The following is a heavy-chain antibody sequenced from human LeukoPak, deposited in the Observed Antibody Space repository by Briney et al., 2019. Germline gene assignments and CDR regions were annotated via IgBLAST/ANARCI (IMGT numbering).Heavy chain of an antibody. V-gene: IGHV3-66*01. D-gene: IGHD5/OR15-5a*01. J-gene: IGHJ5*02. Sequence: PGGSLRLSCAASGFTVSNNYLHWVRQAPGKGLEWVSVIYSGGTTYYANSVKGRFTISRDNAKNSLYLQMNSLRAEDTAVYYCARTSSVYWFDPWGQGTLVTVSS. CDR2: IYSGGTT. CDR1: GFTVSNNY. CDR3: ARTSSVYWFDP.